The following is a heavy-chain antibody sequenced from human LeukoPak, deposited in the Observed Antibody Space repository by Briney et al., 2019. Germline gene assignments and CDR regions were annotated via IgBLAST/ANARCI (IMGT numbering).Heavy chain of an antibody. J-gene: IGHJ4*02. D-gene: IGHD2-21*02. CDR3: ARGGYCGGDCYFYY. CDR2: IYYSGST. CDR1: GGSISSSTYY. Sequence: SETLSLTCTVSGGSISSSTYYWGWIRQPPGKGLEWIGSIYYSGSTYYNPSLKSRVTISVDTSKNQFSLKLSSVTAADTAVYYCARGGYCGGDCYFYYWGQGTLVTVSS. V-gene: IGHV4-39*07.